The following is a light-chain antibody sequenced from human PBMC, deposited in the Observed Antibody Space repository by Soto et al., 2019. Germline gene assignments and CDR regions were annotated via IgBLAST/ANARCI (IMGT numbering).Light chain of an antibody. V-gene: IGKV1-17*01. CDR1: QGIRND. CDR3: QQYNAYSPWT. CDR2: AAS. J-gene: IGKJ1*01. Sequence: DIQMTQSPSSLSASVGDRVTITCRASQGIRNDLGWYQQKPGKAPKCLIYAASSLHSGVPSRFSGSGSATEFTLTISSLQPDDVATYYCQQYNAYSPWTFGQGTKVEIK.